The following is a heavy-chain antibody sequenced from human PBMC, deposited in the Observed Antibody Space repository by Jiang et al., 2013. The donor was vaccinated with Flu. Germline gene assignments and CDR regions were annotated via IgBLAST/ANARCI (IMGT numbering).Heavy chain of an antibody. CDR2: IVPISGAA. J-gene: IGHJ6*02. CDR1: GGTFSSFS. D-gene: IGHD3-10*01. Sequence: SGAEVKVSCKTSGGTFSSFSFSWVRQAPGKGLEWMGGIVPISGAADYAQNFQDRVTITADESTSTVYMEVTSLRSQDTAMYFCARSSGSSWDYYQYGMVVWGQGTTVTVSS. CDR3: ARSSGSSWDYYQYGMVV. V-gene: IGHV1-69*01.